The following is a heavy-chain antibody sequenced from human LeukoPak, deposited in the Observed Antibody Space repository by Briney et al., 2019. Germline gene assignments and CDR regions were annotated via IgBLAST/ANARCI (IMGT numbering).Heavy chain of an antibody. CDR1: GFTVSSNY. Sequence: PGGSLRLSCAASGFTVSSNYMSWVRQAPGKGLEWVSVIYSGGSTYYADSVKRRFTISRDNSKNTLYLQMNSLRAEDTAVYYCAREKESSFDYWGQGTLVTVSS. D-gene: IGHD3-10*01. CDR3: AREKESSFDY. J-gene: IGHJ4*02. V-gene: IGHV3-53*01. CDR2: IYSGGST.